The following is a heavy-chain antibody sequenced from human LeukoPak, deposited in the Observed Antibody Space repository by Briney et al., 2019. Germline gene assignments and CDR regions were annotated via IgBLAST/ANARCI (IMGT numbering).Heavy chain of an antibody. V-gene: IGHV3-7*01. Sequence: TGGSLRLSCAASGFTFSSYWMSWVRQAPGKGLEWVANIKQDGSEKYYVDSVKGRFTISRDNAKNSLYLQMNSLRAEDTAVYYCAREYAQHIVVVTATRPFDYWGQGTLVTVSS. D-gene: IGHD2-21*02. J-gene: IGHJ4*02. CDR1: GFTFSSYW. CDR3: AREYAQHIVVVTATRPFDY. CDR2: IKQDGSEK.